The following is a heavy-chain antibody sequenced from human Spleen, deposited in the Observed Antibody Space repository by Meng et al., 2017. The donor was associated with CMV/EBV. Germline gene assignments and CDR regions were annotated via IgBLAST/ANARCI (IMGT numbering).Heavy chain of an antibody. J-gene: IGHJ4*02. CDR2: ISSSSYI. D-gene: IGHD2-2*01. V-gene: IGHV3-21*01. CDR3: TREVDDTSCYAS. CDR1: GFTFSSYS. Sequence: GESLKISCAASGFTFSSYSMNWVRQAPGKGLEWVSSISSSSYIYYADSVKGRFTISRDNAKNSLYLQINSLRTEDTAMYYCTREVDDTSCYASWGQGTLVTVSS.